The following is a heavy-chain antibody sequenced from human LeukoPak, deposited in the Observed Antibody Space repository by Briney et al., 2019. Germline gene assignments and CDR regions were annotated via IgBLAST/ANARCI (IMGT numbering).Heavy chain of an antibody. V-gene: IGHV4-59*08. J-gene: IGHJ6*02. CDR1: GDSIISYY. CDR2: IFYGGST. Sequence: PSETLSLTCSVSGDSIISYYWTWIRQPPGKGPEWIGHIFYGGSTNYNPSLKSRVTISADTSKNQFSLKLSSVTAADTAVYYCARRSGYYYGVDVWGQGTTVTVSS. CDR3: ARRSGYYYGVDV. D-gene: IGHD3-10*01.